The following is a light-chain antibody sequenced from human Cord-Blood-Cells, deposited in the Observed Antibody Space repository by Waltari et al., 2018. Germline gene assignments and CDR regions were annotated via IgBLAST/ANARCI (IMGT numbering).Light chain of an antibody. V-gene: IGLV2-14*03. CDR1: SSHVGGYNY. Sequence: QSALTQPASVSGSPGQSITISCTGTSSHVGGYNYVSWYQQHPGKAPKLMIYDVSNRPSGVSNRFSGSKSGNTAFLTISGLQAEDEADYYCSSYTSSSTPWVFGGGTKLTVL. CDR2: DVS. CDR3: SSYTSSSTPWV. J-gene: IGLJ3*02.